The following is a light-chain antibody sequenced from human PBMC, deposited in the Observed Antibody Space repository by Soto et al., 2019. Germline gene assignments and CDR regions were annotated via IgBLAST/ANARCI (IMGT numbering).Light chain of an antibody. V-gene: IGLV1-44*01. CDR3: AAWDDSLNGFV. CDR1: RSNIGVNT. Sequence: QSVLTQPPSVSGTLGQRVIISCSGSRSNIGVNTVNWYRQLPGTAPKLLIYVDDERPSGVPDRFSGSKSGTSASLAISGLQSEDEADFYSAAWDDSLNGFVFGTGTKLTVL. J-gene: IGLJ1*01. CDR2: VDD.